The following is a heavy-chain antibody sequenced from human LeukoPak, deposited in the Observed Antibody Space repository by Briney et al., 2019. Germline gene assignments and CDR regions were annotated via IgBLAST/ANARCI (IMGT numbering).Heavy chain of an antibody. CDR2: INSGGST. V-gene: IGHV3-66*04. Sequence: GGPLSPPCQASGFTSRSNYMTWFGQPPGKGLEWASVINSGGSTYYADSVKGRFTISRDNSKNTLYLQMNSLRAEDTAVYYCARLYSSQRLWTNLYWFDPWGQGTLVTVSS. D-gene: IGHD6-13*01. CDR3: ARLYSSQRLWTNLYWFDP. CDR1: GFTSRSNY. J-gene: IGHJ5*02.